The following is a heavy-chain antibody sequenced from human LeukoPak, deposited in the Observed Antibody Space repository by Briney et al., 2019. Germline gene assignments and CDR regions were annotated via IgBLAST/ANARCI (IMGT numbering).Heavy chain of an antibody. D-gene: IGHD6-13*01. CDR1: GYRFTNYG. J-gene: IGHJ1*01. CDR3: ARNYPPAMHIIPAGGAQYIQH. Sequence: GASVKVSCTTSGYRFTNYGMNWVRQAPGQGLEWMGWINTETGNPTYAQTFTGRFVFSLDTSVSTAYLQINSLRAEDTAVYYCARNYPPAMHIIPAGGAQYIQHWGQGTLVTVSS. V-gene: IGHV7-4-1*02. CDR2: INTETGNP.